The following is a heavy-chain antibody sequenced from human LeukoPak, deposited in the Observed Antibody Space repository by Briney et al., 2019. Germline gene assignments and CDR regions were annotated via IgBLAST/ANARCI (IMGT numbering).Heavy chain of an antibody. J-gene: IGHJ3*02. Sequence: GSVYLSCKASGYTFTSYGISWVRRAPGQGLEWMGWISAYNGNTNYAQKLQGGVTMTTDTSTSTAHMELRSLRSDDTAVYYCARYMVRGAGSAFDIWGQGTLAPVSS. CDR3: ARYMVRGAGSAFDI. CDR2: ISAYNGNT. D-gene: IGHD3-10*01. CDR1: GYTFTSYG. V-gene: IGHV1-18*01.